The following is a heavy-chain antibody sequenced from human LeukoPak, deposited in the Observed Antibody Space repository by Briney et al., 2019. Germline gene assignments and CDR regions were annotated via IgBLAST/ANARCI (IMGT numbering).Heavy chain of an antibody. CDR1: GYTFIRFW. CDR3: ARGDSRLNPFDY. CDR2: IYPGDSET. Sequence: GESLKISCKGSGYTFIRFWIGWVRQMPEKGLEWMGIIYPGDSETRYSPSFQGQVSISADKSISTAYLQWTSLKASDTAMYYCARGDSRLNPFDYWGQGTLVTVSS. J-gene: IGHJ4*02. D-gene: IGHD3-22*01. V-gene: IGHV5-51*01.